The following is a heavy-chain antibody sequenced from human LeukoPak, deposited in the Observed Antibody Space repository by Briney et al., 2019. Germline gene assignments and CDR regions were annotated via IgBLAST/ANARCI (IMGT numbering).Heavy chain of an antibody. V-gene: IGHV4-34*01. Sequence: PSETLSLTCGVYGGSFSGYYWAWIRQPPGKGLEWIGEINHSGITNYNPSLKSRVTISIDTSKSQFSLKLNSVTAADTAVYYCARVRQPWYSSGWYFDYWGQGTLVTVSS. J-gene: IGHJ4*02. CDR1: GGSFSGYY. D-gene: IGHD6-19*01. CDR2: INHSGIT. CDR3: ARVRQPWYSSGWYFDY.